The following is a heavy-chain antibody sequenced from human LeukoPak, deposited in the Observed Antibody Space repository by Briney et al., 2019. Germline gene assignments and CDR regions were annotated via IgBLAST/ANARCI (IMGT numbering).Heavy chain of an antibody. J-gene: IGHJ4*02. D-gene: IGHD4-17*01. Sequence: GGSLRLSCAASGFTFSSYAMSWVRQAPGKGLEWVSAISGSGGSTYYADSVKGRFTISRDNSKNTLYLQVNSLRAEDTAVYYCAKDTYGDYVVDYWGQGTLVTVS. CDR3: AKDTYGDYVVDY. CDR1: GFTFSSYA. CDR2: ISGSGGST. V-gene: IGHV3-23*01.